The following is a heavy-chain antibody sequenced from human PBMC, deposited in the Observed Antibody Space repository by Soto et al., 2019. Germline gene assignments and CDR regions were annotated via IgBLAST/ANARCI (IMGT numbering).Heavy chain of an antibody. CDR3: ARGVQIIVLLPAAIDY. Sequence: EVQLVESGGGLVQPGESLRLSCAASGFTFSRYSMNWVRQAPGKGLEWVSYIHNSSSTIYYADSVRGRFTISRDNAKNSLYLQMNSLRDEDTAVYYCARGVQIIVLLPAAIDYWGQGTLVTVSS. CDR1: GFTFSRYS. V-gene: IGHV3-48*02. J-gene: IGHJ4*02. D-gene: IGHD2-2*01. CDR2: IHNSSSTI.